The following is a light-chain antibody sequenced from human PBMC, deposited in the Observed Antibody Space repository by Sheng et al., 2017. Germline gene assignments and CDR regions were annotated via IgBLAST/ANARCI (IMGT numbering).Light chain of an antibody. V-gene: IGKV1-9*01. CDR1: EDISNY. CDR3: QQLKNYPSIT. CDR2: VAS. Sequence: DIQLTQSPSFLSPSVGDRVTITCRANEDISNYLAWYQQKPGKAPKLLIYVASTLQGGVPSRFSGSGSGTEFTLTISSLQPDDFATYYCQQLKNYPSITFGQGRRL. J-gene: IGKJ5*01.